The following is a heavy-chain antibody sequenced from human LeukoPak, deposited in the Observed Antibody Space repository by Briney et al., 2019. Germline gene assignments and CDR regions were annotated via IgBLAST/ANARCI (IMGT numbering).Heavy chain of an antibody. D-gene: IGHD4-23*01. CDR2: IWFDGSKT. CDR1: GFTFTNHG. J-gene: IGHJ4*02. CDR3: ARDLGNFDRGGSYFDC. V-gene: IGHV3-33*01. Sequence: GGSLRLSCAASGFTFTNHGFHWVRQAPGKGLEWVALIWFDGSKTVYVDSVKGRFTISRDDLKNTLYLQMNSLRDEDTAVYFCARDLGNFDRGGSYFDCWGQGTLVTVSS.